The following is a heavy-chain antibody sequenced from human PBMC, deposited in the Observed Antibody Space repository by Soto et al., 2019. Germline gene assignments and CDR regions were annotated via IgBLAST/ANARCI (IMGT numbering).Heavy chain of an antibody. CDR1: GFPFSNYA. J-gene: IGHJ4*02. Sequence: EVQLLESGGGLVQPGESLKLACAASGFPFSNYAMSWVRQAPGKGLEWVSTTGGGIGPYYADSVKGRFTISRDNSKNTLYLQMNSLRAEDTAIYSCAKMPDGVNSNSPYCWGPGTLVTVSS. CDR2: TGGGIGP. CDR3: AKMPDGVNSNSPYC. D-gene: IGHD4-4*01. V-gene: IGHV3-23*01.